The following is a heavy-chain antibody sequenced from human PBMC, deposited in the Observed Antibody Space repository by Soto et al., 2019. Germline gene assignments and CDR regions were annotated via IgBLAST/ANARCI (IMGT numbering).Heavy chain of an antibody. CDR3: AKDKSFDSSPYYFDF. CDR2: VSWNSGTT. J-gene: IGHJ4*02. V-gene: IGHV3-9*01. CDR1: GFTFHDYV. Sequence: PGGSLGLSCAASGFTFHDYVMHWVRQAPGKGLEWVSGVSWNSGTTVYADSVKGRFTISRDNAKNSLYLQMNSLRAEDTAFYYCAKDKSFDSSPYYFDFWGQGTLVTVSS. D-gene: IGHD6-13*01.